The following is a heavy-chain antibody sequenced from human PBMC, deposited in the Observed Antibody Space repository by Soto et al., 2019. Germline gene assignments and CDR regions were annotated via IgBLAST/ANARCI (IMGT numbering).Heavy chain of an antibody. D-gene: IGHD3-10*01. J-gene: IGHJ4*02. CDR3: ARAPRGNYGYPSYFDY. V-gene: IGHV4-59*01. Sequence: TSETLSLTCTVSGGSISSYYWSWIRQPPGKGLEWIGYIYYSGSTNYNPSLKSRVTISVDTSKNQFSLKLSSVTAADTAVYYCARAPRGNYGYPSYFDYWGQGTLVTVSS. CDR1: GGSISSYY. CDR2: IYYSGST.